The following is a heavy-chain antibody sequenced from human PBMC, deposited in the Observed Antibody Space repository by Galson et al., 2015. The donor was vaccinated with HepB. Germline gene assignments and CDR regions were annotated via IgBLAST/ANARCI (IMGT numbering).Heavy chain of an antibody. CDR1: GGSISSYY. J-gene: IGHJ3*02. CDR3: ARLYYYDSSGYTVGAFDI. Sequence: LSLTCTVSGGSISSYYWSWIRQPPGKGLEWIGYMYYSGSTNYNPSLKSRVTISVDTSKNQFSLRLSSVTAADTAVYYCARLYYYDSSGYTVGAFDIWGQGTMITVSA. V-gene: IGHV4-59*01. CDR2: MYYSGST. D-gene: IGHD3-22*01.